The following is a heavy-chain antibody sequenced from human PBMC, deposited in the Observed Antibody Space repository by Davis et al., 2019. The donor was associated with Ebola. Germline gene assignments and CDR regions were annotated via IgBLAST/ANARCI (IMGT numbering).Heavy chain of an antibody. Sequence: SQTLSLTCAVYGGSFSGYYWSWIRQPPGKGLEWIGEINHSGSTNYNPSLKSRVTISVDTSKNQFSLKLSSVTAADTAVYYCARVWYSSSSGLLWGQGTLVTVSS. J-gene: IGHJ4*02. V-gene: IGHV4-34*01. CDR1: GGSFSGYY. CDR2: INHSGST. D-gene: IGHD6-6*01. CDR3: ARVWYSSSSGLL.